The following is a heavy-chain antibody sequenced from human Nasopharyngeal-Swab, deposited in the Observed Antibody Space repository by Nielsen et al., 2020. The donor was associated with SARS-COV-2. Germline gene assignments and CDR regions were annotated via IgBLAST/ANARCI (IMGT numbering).Heavy chain of an antibody. CDR2: INHSGST. V-gene: IGHV4-34*01. CDR3: ARGRIYYDSSGYRRNWFDP. D-gene: IGHD3-22*01. J-gene: IGHJ5*02. Sequence: WIPQPPGKGLEWIREINHSGSTNYNPSLKSRVTISVDTSKNQFSLKLSSVTAADTAVYYCARGRIYYDSSGYRRNWFDPWGQGTLVTVSS.